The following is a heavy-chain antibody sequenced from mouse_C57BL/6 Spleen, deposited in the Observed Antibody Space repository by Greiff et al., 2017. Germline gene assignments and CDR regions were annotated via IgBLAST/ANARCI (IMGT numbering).Heavy chain of an antibody. CDR1: GYTSTDYE. CDR3: TRWGYDEDY. CDR2: IDPETGGT. D-gene: IGHD2-2*01. J-gene: IGHJ4*01. Sequence: ESGAELVRPGASVTLSCKASGYTSTDYEMHWVKQTPVHGLEWIGAIDPETGGTAYNQKFKGKAILTADKSSSTAYMELRSLTSEDSAVYYCTRWGYDEDYWGQGTSVTVSS. V-gene: IGHV1-15*01.